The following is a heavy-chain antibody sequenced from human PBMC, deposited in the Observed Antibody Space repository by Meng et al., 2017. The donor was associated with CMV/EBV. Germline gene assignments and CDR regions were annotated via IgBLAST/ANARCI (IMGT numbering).Heavy chain of an antibody. CDR1: GFTFSSYS. CDR3: ARALDLDSGYCSSTSCYYYYYGMDV. D-gene: IGHD2-2*01. V-gene: IGHV3-21*01. CDR2: ISSSSSYI. Sequence: LKISGAASGFTFSSYSMNWVRQAPGKGLEWVSSISSSSSYIYYADSVKGRFTISRDNAKNSLYLQMNSLRAEDTAVYYCARALDLDSGYCSSTSCYYYYYGMDVWGQGTTVTVSS. J-gene: IGHJ6*02.